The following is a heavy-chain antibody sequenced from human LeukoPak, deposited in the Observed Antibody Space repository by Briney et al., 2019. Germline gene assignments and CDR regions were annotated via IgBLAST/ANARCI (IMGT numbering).Heavy chain of an antibody. D-gene: IGHD4-23*01. CDR1: GGSISSSRYS. V-gene: IGHV4-39*01. Sequence: SETLSLTCTVSGGSISSSRYSWGWIRQPPGKGLEWIGSIFYSGSTYYNPSLKSRVTISVDTSKNQFSLKLISVTAADTAVYYCAGRQRWPFDYWGQGTLVTVSS. J-gene: IGHJ4*02. CDR2: IFYSGST. CDR3: AGRQRWPFDY.